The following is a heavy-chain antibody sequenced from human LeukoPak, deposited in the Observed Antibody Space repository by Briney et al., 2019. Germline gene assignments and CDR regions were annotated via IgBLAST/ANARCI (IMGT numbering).Heavy chain of an antibody. J-gene: IGHJ6*02. CDR2: INSGGSAT. Sequence: GGSLRLSCAASGFPFSSYWMHWVRQVPGKGLLWVSRINSGGSATIYADSVRGRFTISRDNAKNTLYLQMSGLRVEDTAVYHCASDSPYYGMDVWGQGTTVTVSS. CDR3: ASDSPYYGMDV. V-gene: IGHV3-74*01. CDR1: GFPFSSYW.